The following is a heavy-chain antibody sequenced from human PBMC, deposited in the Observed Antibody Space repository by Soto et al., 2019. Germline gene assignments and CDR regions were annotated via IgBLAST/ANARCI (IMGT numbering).Heavy chain of an antibody. D-gene: IGHD3-22*01. V-gene: IGHV1-46*03. CDR2: INPSGGST. CDR1: GYTFTSYY. J-gene: IGHJ4*02. CDR3: ARIHYYDSSGYYLSLGY. Sequence: GASVKVSCKASGYTFTSYYMHWVRQAPGQGLEWMGIINPSGGSTSYAQKFRGRVTMTRDTSTSTVYMELSSLRSEDTAVYYCARIHYYDSSGYYLSLGYWGQGTLVTVSS.